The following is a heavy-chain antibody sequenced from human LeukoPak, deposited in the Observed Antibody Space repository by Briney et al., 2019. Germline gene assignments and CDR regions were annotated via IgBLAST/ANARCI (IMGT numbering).Heavy chain of an antibody. V-gene: IGHV3-74*01. CDR3: ARGVYSSGWYGETYFDY. CDR1: GFTISSYW. Sequence: GGSLRLSCAASGFTISSYWMHWVRQAPGKGLVWVSRINTDGSSTSYADSVKGRFTISRDNAKNTLYLQMNSLRAEDTAVYYCARGVYSSGWYGETYFDYWGQGTLVTVSS. J-gene: IGHJ4*02. CDR2: INTDGSST. D-gene: IGHD6-19*01.